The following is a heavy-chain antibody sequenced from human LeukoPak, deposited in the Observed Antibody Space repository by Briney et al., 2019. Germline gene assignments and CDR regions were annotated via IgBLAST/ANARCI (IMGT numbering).Heavy chain of an antibody. V-gene: IGHV1-24*01. Sequence: GASVKVSCKVSGYTLTELSMDWVRQAPGKGLEWMGGFDPEDGETIYAQKFQGRVTMPEDTSTDTAYMELSSLRSEDTAVYYCATATYYYGSGPSWGQGTLVTVSS. CDR3: ATATYYYGSGPS. D-gene: IGHD3-10*01. J-gene: IGHJ4*02. CDR2: FDPEDGET. CDR1: GYTLTELS.